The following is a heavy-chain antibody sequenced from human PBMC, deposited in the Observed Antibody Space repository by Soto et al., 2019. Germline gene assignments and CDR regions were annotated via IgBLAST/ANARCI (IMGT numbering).Heavy chain of an antibody. CDR2: VYYNENT. D-gene: IGHD3-10*01. J-gene: IGHJ5*02. CDR1: GGSISSFAYY. V-gene: IGHV4-39*01. CDR3: ARRERYYGSPGWFDP. Sequence: QLQLQESGPGLVRPSEALSLTCTVSGGSISSFAYYWGWIRQPPGKGLEWIGTVYYNENTYYNPSLKSRVPISVDTAKNQFSLNLRSVTAADTAIYFCARRERYYGSPGWFDPWGQGTLVTVSS.